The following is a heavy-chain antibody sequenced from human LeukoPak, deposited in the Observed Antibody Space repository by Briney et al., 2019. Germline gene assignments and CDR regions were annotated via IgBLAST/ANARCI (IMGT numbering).Heavy chain of an antibody. V-gene: IGHV4-39*07. Sequence: PSETLSLTCTVSGGSISSSSYYWGWIRQPPGKGLEWIGSIYYSGSTYYNPSLKSRVTISVDTSKNQFSLKLSSVTAADTAVYYCARDLVDSYGFHSDYWGQGTLVTVSS. CDR3: ARDLVDSYGFHSDY. CDR1: GGSISSSSYY. J-gene: IGHJ4*02. CDR2: IYYSGST. D-gene: IGHD5-18*01.